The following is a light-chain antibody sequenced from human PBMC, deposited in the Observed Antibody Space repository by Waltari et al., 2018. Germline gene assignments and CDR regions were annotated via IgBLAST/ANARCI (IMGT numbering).Light chain of an antibody. CDR2: GAS. CDR1: ENVDSNE. Sequence: DIVLTQSPGPLSLSPGERATLFCKASENVDSNELAWYQLKPGQAPRLLVYGASTRATGIPDRFSGGGSGTDFSLIISSLETEDSAIYYCQQYAGSPRKFGQGTRVEIK. CDR3: QQYAGSPRK. J-gene: IGKJ1*01. V-gene: IGKV3-20*01.